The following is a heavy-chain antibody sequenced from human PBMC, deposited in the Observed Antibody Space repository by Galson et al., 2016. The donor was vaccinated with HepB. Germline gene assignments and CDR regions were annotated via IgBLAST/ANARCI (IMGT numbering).Heavy chain of an antibody. Sequence: SLRLSCAASGLTFSTYDMHWARQATGKGLEWVSTIGIAGDTYYPGSVKGRFTISRENVKNSLYLQMNSLRVEDTAVYYCAGGDFSDLDVWGQGTTGAVS. D-gene: IGHD2-21*02. J-gene: IGHJ6*02. V-gene: IGHV3-13*01. CDR3: AGGDFSDLDV. CDR2: IGIAGDT. CDR1: GLTFSTYD.